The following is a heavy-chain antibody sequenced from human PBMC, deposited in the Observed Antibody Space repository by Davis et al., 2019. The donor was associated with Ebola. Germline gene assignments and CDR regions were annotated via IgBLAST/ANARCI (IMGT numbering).Heavy chain of an antibody. D-gene: IGHD5-12*01. CDR1: GGSISSYY. J-gene: IGHJ6*02. Sequence: SETLSLTCTVSGGSISSYYWSWIRQPPGKGLAWIGYIYYSGSTNYNPSLKSRVTISVDTSKNQFSLKLSSVTAADTAVYYCARHGYSGRSRYYYYYGMDVWGQGTTVTVSS. CDR2: IYYSGST. V-gene: IGHV4-59*08. CDR3: ARHGYSGRSRYYYYYGMDV.